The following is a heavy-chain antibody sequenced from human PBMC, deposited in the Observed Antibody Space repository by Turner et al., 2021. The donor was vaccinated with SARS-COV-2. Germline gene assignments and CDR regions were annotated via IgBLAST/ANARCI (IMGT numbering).Heavy chain of an antibody. J-gene: IGHJ4*02. CDR1: GFTFDDYA. Sequence: GFTFDDYAMHWVRQAPGKGLEWVSGISWNSDSIGYADSVKGRFTISRDNAKNSLYLQMNSLRAEDTALYYCAKASGVDYTGTLGYWGQGTLVTVSS. CDR3: AKASGVDYTGTLGY. D-gene: IGHD2-8*02. CDR2: ISWNSDSI. V-gene: IGHV3-9*01.